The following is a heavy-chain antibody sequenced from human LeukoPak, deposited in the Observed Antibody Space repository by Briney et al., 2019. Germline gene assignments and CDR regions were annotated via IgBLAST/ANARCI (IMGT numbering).Heavy chain of an antibody. CDR1: GYSFTSYY. V-gene: IGHV5-51*01. CDR2: IYPGDSDT. Sequence: GESLKISCKASGYSFTSYYIGWVRQMPGKGLEWMGIIYPGDSDTRYSPSFQGQVTISADKSISTAYLQWSSLKASDTAMYYCARSLSLDAFDIWGQGTMVTVSS. J-gene: IGHJ3*02. CDR3: ARSLSLDAFDI.